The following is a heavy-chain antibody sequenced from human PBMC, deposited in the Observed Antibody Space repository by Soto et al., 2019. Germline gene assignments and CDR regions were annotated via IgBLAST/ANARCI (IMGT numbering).Heavy chain of an antibody. J-gene: IGHJ4*02. Sequence: QITLKESGPTLVKPTQTLTLTCTFSGFSLTTRGVSVGWIRQPPGKALEWLALIYWDDDKRYSPSLKSRLTTTKDTXXNXVSXIMTNMDPVDTATYYCAHVLGYCRGGSCYSGPSDYWGQGTLVTVSS. D-gene: IGHD2-15*01. CDR3: AHVLGYCRGGSCYSGPSDY. CDR2: IYWDDDK. V-gene: IGHV2-5*02. CDR1: GFSLTTRGVS.